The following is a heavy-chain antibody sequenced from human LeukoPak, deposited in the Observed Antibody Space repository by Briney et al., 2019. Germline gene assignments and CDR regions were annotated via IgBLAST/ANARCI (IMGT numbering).Heavy chain of an antibody. Sequence: PGGSLRLSCSASGFTFSSCAMHWVRQGPGKGLEWLAVISNDGTKKYYADSVKGRFTISRDDSKNTVYLEMNSLRAEDTAVYYCARVLGWVARGGFESWGQGTLVTVSS. J-gene: IGHJ4*02. D-gene: IGHD3/OR15-3a*01. CDR3: ARVLGWVARGGFES. CDR2: ISNDGTKK. V-gene: IGHV3-30-3*01. CDR1: GFTFSSCA.